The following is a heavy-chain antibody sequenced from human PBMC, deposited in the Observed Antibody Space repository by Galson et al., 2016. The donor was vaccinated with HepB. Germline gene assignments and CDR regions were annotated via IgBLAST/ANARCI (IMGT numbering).Heavy chain of an antibody. CDR1: GFTFSSYA. Sequence: SLRLSCAASGFTFSSYAMTWVRQAPGQGLEWVSAIIGSGDRTYYADSVKGRFTISRDDSKNTLYLLTNSLTAEDTAVYYCAKRPTWRIAIPVDYFDYWGQGTMVTVSS. CDR2: IIGSGDRT. CDR3: AKRPTWRIAIPVDYFDY. J-gene: IGHJ4*02. D-gene: IGHD6-13*01. V-gene: IGHV3-23*01.